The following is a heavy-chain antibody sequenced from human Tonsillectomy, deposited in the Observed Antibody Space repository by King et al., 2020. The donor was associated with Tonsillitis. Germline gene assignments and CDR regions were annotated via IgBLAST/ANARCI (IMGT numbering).Heavy chain of an antibody. CDR2: IKQNGSDR. CDR1: GFTLSNYW. Sequence: VQLVESGGGLVQPGGSLRLSCAASGFTLSNYWMSWVRQAPGRGLEWVANIKQNGSDRDYADSVKGRFTISRDSVNNSLYLQMNSLRAEDTAVYYCARLNSGWLRPGIFLIWGQGTMVTVSS. J-gene: IGHJ3*02. V-gene: IGHV3-7*03. CDR3: ARLNSGWLRPGIFLI. D-gene: IGHD6-19*01.